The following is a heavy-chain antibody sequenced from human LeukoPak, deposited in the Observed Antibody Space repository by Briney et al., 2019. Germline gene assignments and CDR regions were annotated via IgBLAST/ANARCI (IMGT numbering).Heavy chain of an antibody. Sequence: SETLSLTCTVSGGSISSYYLSWIRQPPGKGLEWIGYIYYSGSTNYNPSLKSRVTISVDTSKNQFSLKLSSVTAADTAVYYCARQYCSGGSCYRIDYWGQGTLVTVSS. CDR1: GGSISSYY. J-gene: IGHJ4*02. V-gene: IGHV4-59*01. D-gene: IGHD2-15*01. CDR3: ARQYCSGGSCYRIDY. CDR2: IYYSGST.